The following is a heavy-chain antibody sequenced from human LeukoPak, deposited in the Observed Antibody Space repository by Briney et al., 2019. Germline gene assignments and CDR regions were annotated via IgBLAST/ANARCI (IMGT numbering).Heavy chain of an antibody. J-gene: IGHJ4*02. CDR1: GFTFSSYS. Sequence: GGSLRLSCAASGFTFSSYSMNWVRQAPGKGLEWVSYISSSSSTIYYADSVKGRFTISRDNAKNSLYLQMNSLRAEDTAVYYCARDGGSYYYDSSGYYYFGYWGQGTLVTVSS. CDR2: ISSSSSTI. V-gene: IGHV3-48*01. D-gene: IGHD3-22*01. CDR3: ARDGGSYYYDSSGYYYFGY.